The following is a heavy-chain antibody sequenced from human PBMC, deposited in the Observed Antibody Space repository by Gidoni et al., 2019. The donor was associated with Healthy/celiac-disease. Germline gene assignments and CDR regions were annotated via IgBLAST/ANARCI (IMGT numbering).Heavy chain of an antibody. V-gene: IGHV4-34*01. J-gene: IGHJ4*02. CDR2: INHSGST. Sequence: QVQLQQWGAGLLKPSETLSLTCAVYGGSFSGYYWSWIRQPPGKGLEWIGEINHSGSTNYNPSLKSRVTISVDTSKNQFSLKLSSVTAADTAVYYCARTSSWFGEKPRDWWGQGTLVTVSS. D-gene: IGHD3-10*01. CDR1: GGSFSGYY. CDR3: ARTSSWFGEKPRDW.